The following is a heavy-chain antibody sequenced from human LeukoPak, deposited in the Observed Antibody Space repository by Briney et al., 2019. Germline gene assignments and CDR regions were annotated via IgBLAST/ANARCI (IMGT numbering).Heavy chain of an antibody. J-gene: IGHJ4*02. D-gene: IGHD5-12*01. Sequence: GGSLRLSCAASGFTFSGYAMSWVRQAPGKGLEWVSAISGSGGSTYYADSVKRRFTISRDNSKNTLYLQMNSLRAEDTAVYYCAKDGPWIQAYFDYWSQGTLVTVSS. V-gene: IGHV3-23*01. CDR1: GFTFSGYA. CDR2: ISGSGGST. CDR3: AKDGPWIQAYFDY.